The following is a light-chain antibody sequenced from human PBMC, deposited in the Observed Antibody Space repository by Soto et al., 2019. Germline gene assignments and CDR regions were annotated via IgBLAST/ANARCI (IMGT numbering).Light chain of an antibody. V-gene: IGLV2-14*01. CDR3: ASYTTSSTWV. CDR1: SDDSGVYDF. Sequence: QSALTQPASVSGSPGQSITVSCTGTSDDSGVYDFVSWYQHHPGEVPKVIIYGVNRRPSEISSRFSGSKSGNTASLTIAGLQADDEAIYYCASYTTSSTWVFGGWTQLTVL. J-gene: IGLJ3*02. CDR2: GVN.